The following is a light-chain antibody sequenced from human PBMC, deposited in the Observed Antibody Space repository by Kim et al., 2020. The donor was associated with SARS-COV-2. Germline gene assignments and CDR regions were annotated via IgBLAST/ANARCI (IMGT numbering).Light chain of an antibody. CDR3: QSYDDNAEVV. V-gene: IGLV6-57*01. CDR2: EDN. J-gene: IGLJ3*02. Sequence: NFMLTQPHSVSESPGETVTISCTRSSGSVASSFVQWYQQRPGSSPTTVIYEDNQRPSGVPDRFSGSIDTSSNSASLTISGLKAEDEADYYCQSYDDNAEVVFCGGAKLTVL. CDR1: SGSVASSF.